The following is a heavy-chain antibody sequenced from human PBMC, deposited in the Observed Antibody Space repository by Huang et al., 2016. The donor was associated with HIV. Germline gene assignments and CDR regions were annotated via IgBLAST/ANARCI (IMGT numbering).Heavy chain of an antibody. CDR2: IKQDETEK. Sequence: VESGGRSVQPGGSIRLSCVGSTFTFGAYWMSWVLQPPGKGLEWVANIKQDETEKYYVDSVKVRFNISRDNAKKVLFLEMDALRVEDTAIYFCATKTAGMDIWGQGTTVIVSS. J-gene: IGHJ6*02. CDR1: TFTFGAYW. V-gene: IGHV3-7*01. CDR3: ATKTAGMDI.